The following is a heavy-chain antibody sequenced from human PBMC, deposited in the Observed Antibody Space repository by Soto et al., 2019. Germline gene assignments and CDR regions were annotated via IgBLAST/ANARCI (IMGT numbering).Heavy chain of an antibody. J-gene: IGHJ4*02. CDR2: ISDDGSTA. CDR1: GFTFSAYW. Sequence: EVHLVESGGALVKPGESLRLSCAVSGFTFSAYWMHWVRQVPGKGLTWVSRISDDGSTATYADSVKGRFVISRDNAQTSLYLEMNTLRADGSGLYSCARGPRVSSTGTGAHWGRGTLVTVSS. CDR3: ARGPRVSSTGTGAH. D-gene: IGHD1-1*01. V-gene: IGHV3-74*01.